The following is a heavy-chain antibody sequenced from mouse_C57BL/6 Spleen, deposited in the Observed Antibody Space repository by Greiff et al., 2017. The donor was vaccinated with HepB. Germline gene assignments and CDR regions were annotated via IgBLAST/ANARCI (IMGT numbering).Heavy chain of an antibody. V-gene: IGHV5-6*01. CDR1: GFTFSSYG. CDR2: ISSGGSYT. J-gene: IGHJ3*01. Sequence: EVQLVESGGDLVKPGGSLKLSCAASGFTFSSYGMSWVRQTPDKRLEWVATISSGGSYTYYPDSVKGRFTISRDNAKNTLYLQMSSLKSEDTAMYYCARTYDGFAWFAYWGQGTLVTVSA. CDR3: ARTYDGFAWFAY. D-gene: IGHD2-3*01.